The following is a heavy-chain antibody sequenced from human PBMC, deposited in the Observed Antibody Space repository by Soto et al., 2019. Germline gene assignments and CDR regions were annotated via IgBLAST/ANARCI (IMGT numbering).Heavy chain of an antibody. V-gene: IGHV3-33*01. CDR3: ARDRGYSGYDSPRFYYGMAV. J-gene: IGHJ6*02. Sequence: QVQLVESGGGVVQPGRSLRLSCAASGFTFSSYGMHWVRQAPGKGLEWVAVIWYDGSNKWYADSVKGRFTISRDNSKKTLYLKMNSLRAEETSVYSCARDRGYSGYDSPRFYYGMAVWGQGTTVPVSS. CDR2: IWYDGSNK. CDR1: GFTFSSYG. D-gene: IGHD5-12*01.